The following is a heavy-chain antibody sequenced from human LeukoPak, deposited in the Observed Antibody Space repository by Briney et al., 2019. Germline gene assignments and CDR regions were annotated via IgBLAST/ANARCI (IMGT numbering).Heavy chain of an antibody. Sequence: GESLKISCTGSGYIFTTYWIAWVRQMPGKGLEWMGIIYPGDSDTRYSPSFQGQVTISADKSISTAYLQWNSLKASDTAMYYCARLASSNSGCHCPYAFEIWGQGTMVTVSS. J-gene: IGHJ3*02. CDR2: IYPGDSDT. V-gene: IGHV5-51*01. CDR3: ARLASSNSGCHCPYAFEI. CDR1: GYIFTTYW. D-gene: IGHD5-12*01.